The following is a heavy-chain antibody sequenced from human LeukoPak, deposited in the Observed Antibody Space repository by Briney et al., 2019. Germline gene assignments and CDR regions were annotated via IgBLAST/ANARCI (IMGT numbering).Heavy chain of an antibody. Sequence: SETLSPTCTVSGGSISSYYWSWIRQPPGKGLEWIGYIYDIGSTSYNPSLKSRVTISVDTSSNQFSLMLTSVTAADTAVYYCARGTKTGYTGYDWNYWGQGSLVSVSS. CDR2: IYDIGST. V-gene: IGHV4-59*01. CDR3: ARGTKTGYTGYDWNY. D-gene: IGHD5-12*01. CDR1: GGSISSYY. J-gene: IGHJ4*02.